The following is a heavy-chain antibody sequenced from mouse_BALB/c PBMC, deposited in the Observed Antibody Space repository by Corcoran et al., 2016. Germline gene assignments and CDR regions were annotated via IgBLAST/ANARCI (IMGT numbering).Heavy chain of an antibody. D-gene: IGHD2-4*01. CDR2: IDPANGNT. J-gene: IGHJ2*01. CDR1: GFNIKDTY. CDR3: AAYDYDVDY. V-gene: IGHV14-3*02. Sequence: EVQLQQSGEELVKPGDSVKLSCTASGFNIKDTYMHWVKQRPEQGLEWIGRIDPANGNTKYDPKFQGKATITADTATNTAYLQLSSLTSEDTAVYYCAAYDYDVDYWGQGTTLTVSS.